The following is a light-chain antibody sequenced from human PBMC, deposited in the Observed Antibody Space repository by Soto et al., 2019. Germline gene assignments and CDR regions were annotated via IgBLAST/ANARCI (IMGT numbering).Light chain of an antibody. CDR3: SSYTSSSTLV. V-gene: IGLV2-14*01. J-gene: IGLJ1*01. CDR1: SSDVGGYNY. CDR2: EVS. Sequence: QSALTQPASVSGSPGQSITISCTGTSSDVGGYNYVSWYQQHPGKAPKLMIYEVSNRPSGVSNRFSGSKSGNTGSLTISGLQAEDEADYYCSSYTSSSTLVFGTGTKVTVL.